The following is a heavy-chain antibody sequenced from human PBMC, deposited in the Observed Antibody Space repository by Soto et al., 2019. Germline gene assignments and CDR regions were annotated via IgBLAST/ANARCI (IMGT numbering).Heavy chain of an antibody. CDR3: ARGRKWELRGTDAFDI. D-gene: IGHD1-26*01. CDR2: IIPIFGTA. V-gene: IGHV1-69*01. CDR1: GGTFSSYA. J-gene: IGHJ3*02. Sequence: QVQLVQSGAEVKKPGSSVKVSCKASGGTFSSYAISWVRQAPGQGLEWMGGIIPIFGTANYAQKFQGRVTIAADESTSTAYMELRSLRSEDTAVYYCARGRKWELRGTDAFDIWGQGTMVTVSS.